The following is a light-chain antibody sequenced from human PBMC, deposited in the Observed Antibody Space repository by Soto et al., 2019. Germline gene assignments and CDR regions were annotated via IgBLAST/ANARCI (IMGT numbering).Light chain of an antibody. CDR1: TGPVTSGHY. Sequence: QTVVTQEPSLTVSPGGTITLTCGSSTGPVTSGHYPYWFQQKTGQAPRTLIYDTSNKHSWTPARLSGSLLGGKAALTLSGAQPEDEADYYCLLWCSDGWVFGGGTKLTVL. CDR2: DTS. J-gene: IGLJ3*02. V-gene: IGLV7-46*01. CDR3: LLWCSDGWV.